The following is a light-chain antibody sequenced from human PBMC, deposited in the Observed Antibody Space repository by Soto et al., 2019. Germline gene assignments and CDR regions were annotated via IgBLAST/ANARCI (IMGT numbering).Light chain of an antibody. CDR2: TAS. CDR3: QHYHSIPWA. V-gene: IGKV1-39*01. J-gene: IGKJ1*01. Sequence: DIQMTQSPSSLSASVRDRVTITCRARQSISSYVNWYPQKPWKAPKVMIYTASNLQSGVPSRFIGSGSETDFTLTINRLQHEDIATYYCQHYHSIPWAFEQGTKVEIK. CDR1: QSISSY.